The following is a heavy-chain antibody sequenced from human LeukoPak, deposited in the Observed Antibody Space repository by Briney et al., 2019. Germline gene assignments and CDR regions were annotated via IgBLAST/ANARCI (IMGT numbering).Heavy chain of an antibody. Sequence: PGGSLRLSCAASGFTFTSYNMHWVRPAPGMGREGVAFVRIGGTGPDQTYADSVKSRFTISRDNSNNTVHLQMNNLRSVYTGVNYCAKGGGGGNSYFDYWGQGTLVTVSS. CDR3: AKGGGGGNSYFDY. D-gene: IGHD4-23*01. J-gene: IGHJ4*02. V-gene: IGHV3-30*02. CDR1: GFTFTSYN. CDR2: VRIGGTGPDQ.